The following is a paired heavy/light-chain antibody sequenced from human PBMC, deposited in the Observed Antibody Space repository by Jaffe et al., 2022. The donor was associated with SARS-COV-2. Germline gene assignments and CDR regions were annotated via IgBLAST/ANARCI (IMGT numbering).Light chain of an antibody. Sequence: DIQMTQSPSSLSASVGDRVTITCRASQSIATYLNWYQQKPGKAPTVLIYGTSSLQSGVPSRFSGSGSGTDFTLTISSVQPEDFATYYCQQSYSTPPYAFGQGTKLEIK. CDR2: GTS. CDR1: QSIATY. J-gene: IGKJ2*01. V-gene: IGKV1-39*01. CDR3: QQSYSTPPYA.
Heavy chain of an antibody. CDR2: IWYDGSKK. V-gene: IGHV3-33*01. J-gene: IGHJ5*02. CDR3: ARLNGGDCSSGSCQRDWFDP. D-gene: IGHD2-15*01. Sequence: QVQLVNSGGGVVQPGRSLRLSCAASGFTFSHFGMHWVRQAPGKGLEWVAVIWYDGSKKYYGDSVKGRFTISRDNSKNTLYLEMNSLRVEDTAVYYCARLNGGDCSSGSCQRDWFDPWGQGTLVTVSS. CDR1: GFTFSHFG.